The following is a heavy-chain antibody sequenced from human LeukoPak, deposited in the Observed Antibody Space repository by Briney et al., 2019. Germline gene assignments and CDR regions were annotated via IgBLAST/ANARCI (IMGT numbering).Heavy chain of an antibody. V-gene: IGHV4-4*02. J-gene: IGHJ4*02. CDR2: IYHSGST. CDR3: ARGVNLGYCSGGSCYGDYFDY. D-gene: IGHD2-15*01. CDR1: GGSISNTSW. Sequence: SETLSLTCAVSGGSISNTSWWSWVRQPPGKGLEWIGEIYHSGSTDYNPSLKSRVTISVDKSKNHFSLKLTSVTAADTAVYYCARGVNLGYCSGGSCYGDYFDYWGQGTPVTVSS.